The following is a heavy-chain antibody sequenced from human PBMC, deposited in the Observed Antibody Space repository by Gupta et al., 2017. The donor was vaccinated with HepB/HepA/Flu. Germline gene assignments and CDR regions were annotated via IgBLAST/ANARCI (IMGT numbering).Heavy chain of an antibody. V-gene: IGHV3-33*01. CDR2: IWYDGSNK. CDR1: GFTFSSHG. J-gene: IGHJ4*02. Sequence: QVQLVESGGGVVQPGRSLRLSCAASGFTFSSHGMHWVRQAPGKGLEWVAVIWYDGSNKYYADSVKGRFTISRDNSKNTLYLQMNSLRAEDTAVYYCARAQGGSYSAFFDYWGQGTLVTVSS. D-gene: IGHD1-26*01. CDR3: ARAQGGSYSAFFDY.